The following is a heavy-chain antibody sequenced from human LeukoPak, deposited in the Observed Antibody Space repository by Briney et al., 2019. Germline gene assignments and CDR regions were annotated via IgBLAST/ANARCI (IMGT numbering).Heavy chain of an antibody. CDR3: AREAFTTRCYDS. Sequence: VASVKVSCKASGGTFSSYAISWVRQAPGQGLEWMGWISGYNGNTDYAQKLQGRVTMTTDTSTSTVYMELRSLRSDDTAVYYCAREAFTTRCYDSWGQGTLVTVSS. CDR1: GGTFSSYA. J-gene: IGHJ4*02. V-gene: IGHV1-18*01. D-gene: IGHD4/OR15-4a*01. CDR2: ISGYNGNT.